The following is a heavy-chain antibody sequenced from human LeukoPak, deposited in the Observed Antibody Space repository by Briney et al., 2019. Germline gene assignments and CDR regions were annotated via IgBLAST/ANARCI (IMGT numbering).Heavy chain of an antibody. V-gene: IGHV1-2*02. CDR2: INPNSGGT. Sequence: ASVKISCKASGYTFTGYYMHWVRQAPGQGLEWMGWINPNSGGTNYAQKFQGRVTMTRDTSISTAYMELSRLRSDDTAVYYCARGWLLDIAGPFDYWGQGTLVTVSS. CDR3: ARGWLLDIAGPFDY. D-gene: IGHD2-15*01. J-gene: IGHJ4*02. CDR1: GYTFTGYY.